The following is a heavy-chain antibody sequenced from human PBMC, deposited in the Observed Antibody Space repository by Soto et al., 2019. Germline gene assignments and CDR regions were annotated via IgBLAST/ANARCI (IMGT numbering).Heavy chain of an antibody. Sequence: ASVKVSCKASGYTFTSYDINWVRQATGQGLEWMGWMNPNSGNTGYAQKFQGRVTMTRNTSISTAYMELSSLRSEDTAVYYCARATSYGSGSYYAFDIWGQGTMVTVSS. CDR1: GYTFTSYD. J-gene: IGHJ3*02. V-gene: IGHV1-8*01. D-gene: IGHD3-10*01. CDR2: MNPNSGNT. CDR3: ARATSYGSGSYYAFDI.